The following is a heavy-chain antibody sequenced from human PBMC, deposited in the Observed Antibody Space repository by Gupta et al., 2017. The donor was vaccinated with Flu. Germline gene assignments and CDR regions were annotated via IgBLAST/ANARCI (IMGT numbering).Heavy chain of an antibody. CDR1: SGSISRSAW. J-gene: IGHJ4*02. CDR2: IYHGGYT. D-gene: IGHD1-26*01. V-gene: IGHV4-4*02. Sequence: QVRLQESGPGQVKPSGTLSLTCAISSGSISRSAWWRWVRRPPGKGLEWIAEIYHGGYTHFNPSLMSRVSISVDKSKNQFSLKLTSVTAADTAIYYCARADYSDSAAYSDWGQGILVTVSS. CDR3: ARADYSDSAAYSD.